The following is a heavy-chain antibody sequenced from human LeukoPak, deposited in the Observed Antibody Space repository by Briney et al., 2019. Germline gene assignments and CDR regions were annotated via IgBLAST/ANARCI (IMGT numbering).Heavy chain of an antibody. J-gene: IGHJ4*02. D-gene: IGHD2-15*01. V-gene: IGHV4-34*01. Sequence: SETLSLTCAVYGRSFSGYYWSWIRQPPGKGLEWIGEINHSGSTNYNPSLKSRVTISVDTSKNQFSLKLSSVTAADTAVYYCARGMVFDYWGQGTLVTVSS. CDR3: ARGMVFDY. CDR2: INHSGST. CDR1: GRSFSGYY.